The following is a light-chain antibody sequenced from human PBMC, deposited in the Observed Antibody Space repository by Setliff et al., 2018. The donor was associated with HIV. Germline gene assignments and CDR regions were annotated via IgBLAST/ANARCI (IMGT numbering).Light chain of an antibody. CDR2: DVT. CDR1: SSDVGSRYNY. J-gene: IGLJ1*01. V-gene: IGLV2-14*03. CDR3: SSYTSSGTLFV. Sequence: QSALTQPASVSGSPGQSITITCTGTSSDVGSRYNYVSWYQQHPGKAPKLLIFDVTYRPSGVSNRFSGSKSGNTASLTISGLQAEDEADYFCSSYTSSGTLFVFGTGTKVTVL.